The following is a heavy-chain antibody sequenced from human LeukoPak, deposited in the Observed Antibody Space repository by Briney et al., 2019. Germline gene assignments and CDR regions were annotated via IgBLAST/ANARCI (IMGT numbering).Heavy chain of an antibody. V-gene: IGHV4-31*03. CDR3: ASYSSSTEPGGFDY. CDR2: IYYSGST. J-gene: IGHJ4*02. Sequence: SETLSLTCTVSGGSISSSYYYWGWIRQHPGKGLEWIGYIYYSGSTYYNPSLKSRVTIPVDTSKNQFSLKLSSVTAADTAVYYCASYSSSTEPGGFDYWGQGTLVTVSS. D-gene: IGHD6-13*01. CDR1: GGSISSSYYY.